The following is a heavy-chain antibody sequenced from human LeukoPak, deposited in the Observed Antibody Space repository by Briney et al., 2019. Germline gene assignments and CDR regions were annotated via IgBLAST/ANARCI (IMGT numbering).Heavy chain of an antibody. Sequence: GESLKISCKGSGYSFATYRIAWVRQMPGKGLEWMGIIYPGDSDTRYSPSFQGQVTISADKSINTAYLQWSSLKASDTAIYYCTRRGASHDWFDPWGQGTLVTVSS. CDR2: IYPGDSDT. CDR1: GYSFATYR. CDR3: TRRGASHDWFDP. V-gene: IGHV5-51*01. J-gene: IGHJ5*02. D-gene: IGHD4/OR15-4a*01.